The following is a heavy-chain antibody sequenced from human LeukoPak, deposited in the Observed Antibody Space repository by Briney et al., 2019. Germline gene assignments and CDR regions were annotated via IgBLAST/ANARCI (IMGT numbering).Heavy chain of an antibody. CDR2: ISSSSDYI. V-gene: IGHV3-21*01. CDR1: GFTISSYN. CDR3: ATTPGDYDGSGYWGDYFDY. Sequence: GGSLRLSCAASGFTISSYNINWVRQAPGKGLEWVSSISSSSDYIYYADSVKGRFTISRDNAKNSLYLQMNSLRAEDTAVYYCATTPGDYDGSGYWGDYFDYWGQGTLVTVSS. J-gene: IGHJ4*02. D-gene: IGHD3-22*01.